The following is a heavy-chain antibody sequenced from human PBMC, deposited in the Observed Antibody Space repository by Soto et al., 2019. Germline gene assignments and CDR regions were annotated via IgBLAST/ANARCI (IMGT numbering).Heavy chain of an antibody. Sequence: QVQLVESGGGVVQPGRSLRLSCAASGFTFSSYAMHWVRQAPGKGLEWVAVISYDGSNKYYADSVKGRFTISRDNSKNTLYLQMNSLRAEDTAVYYCARDPDLVGAYCGGDCYPPSFSGHFDYWGQGTLVTVSS. CDR2: ISYDGSNK. J-gene: IGHJ4*02. D-gene: IGHD2-21*02. CDR1: GFTFSSYA. CDR3: ARDPDLVGAYCGGDCYPPSFSGHFDY. V-gene: IGHV3-30-3*01.